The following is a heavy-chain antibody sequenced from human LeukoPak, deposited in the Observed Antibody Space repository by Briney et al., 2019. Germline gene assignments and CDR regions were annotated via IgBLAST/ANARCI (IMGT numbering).Heavy chain of an antibody. CDR2: IYYRGST. CDR3: ARGYTIHTGWFDP. Sequence: SETLSLICTVSGGSITSTSYYWGWIRQPPGKGLEWIGSIYYRGSTYYNPSLRSRATISLDTSKNQFSLKLTSVTAADMAFYYCARGYTIHTGWFDPWGQGTLVTVSS. V-gene: IGHV4-39*07. CDR1: GGSITSTSYY. J-gene: IGHJ5*02. D-gene: IGHD2-2*02.